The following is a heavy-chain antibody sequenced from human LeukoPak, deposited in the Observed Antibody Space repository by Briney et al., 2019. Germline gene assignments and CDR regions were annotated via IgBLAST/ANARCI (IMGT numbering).Heavy chain of an antibody. V-gene: IGHV4-39*01. CDR1: GGSISSSSYY. D-gene: IGHD2-2*01. CDR3: ARMGTRYCSSTSCYSVDY. Sequence: PSETLSLTCTVSGGSISSSSYYWGWIRQPPGKGLEWIGSIYYSGSTYYNPSFKSRVTISVDTSKNQFSLKLSSVTAADTAVYYCARMGTRYCSSTSCYSVDYWGQGTLVTVSS. J-gene: IGHJ4*02. CDR2: IYYSGST.